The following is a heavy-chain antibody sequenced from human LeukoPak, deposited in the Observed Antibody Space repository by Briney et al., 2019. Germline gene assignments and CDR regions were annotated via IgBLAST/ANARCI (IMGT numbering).Heavy chain of an antibody. CDR2: IWSDATNQ. D-gene: IGHD4-11*01. V-gene: IGHV3-33*06. Sequence: PGRSLRLSCEASGFTFSHYGMHWVRQAPGKGLEWVAIIWSDATNQFYADSVKGRFTISRDNFKNTVSLQMNSLRAEDTAVYYCANDAQRGFDYSNSLQHWGQGSLVTVSS. CDR3: ANDAQRGFDYSNSLQH. CDR1: GFTFSHYG. J-gene: IGHJ4*02.